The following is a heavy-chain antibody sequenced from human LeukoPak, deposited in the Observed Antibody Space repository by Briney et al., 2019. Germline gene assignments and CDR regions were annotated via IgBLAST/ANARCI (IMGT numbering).Heavy chain of an antibody. Sequence: EGSLRLSCAASGFIFSSYWMTWVRQAPGKGLEWVATIKHDGSEDYYLDSVKGRFTISRDNAKSSMWLQMNSLRAEDTAVYYCARDQTPFYWGQGTLVTVSS. V-gene: IGHV3-7*01. J-gene: IGHJ4*02. D-gene: IGHD2-15*01. CDR3: ARDQTPFY. CDR2: IKHDGSED. CDR1: GFIFSSYW.